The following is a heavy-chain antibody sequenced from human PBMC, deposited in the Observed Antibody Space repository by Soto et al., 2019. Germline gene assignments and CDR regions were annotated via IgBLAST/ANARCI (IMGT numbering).Heavy chain of an antibody. D-gene: IGHD3-10*01. Sequence: SETLSLTCTVSGGSISSGDYYWSWIRQPPGKGLEWIGYIYYSGSTYYNPSLKSRVTISVDTSKNQFSLKLSSVTAADTAVYYCARAPSIGNRYGLLSVSGLGQWGQGNLV. CDR2: IYYSGST. J-gene: IGHJ4*02. V-gene: IGHV4-30-4*01. CDR3: ARAPSIGNRYGLLSVSGLGQ. CDR1: GGSISSGDYY.